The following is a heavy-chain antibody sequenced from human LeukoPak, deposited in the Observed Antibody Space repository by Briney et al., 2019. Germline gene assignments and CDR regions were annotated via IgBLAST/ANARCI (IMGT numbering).Heavy chain of an antibody. CDR3: ATYAAGFYYYYYMDV. J-gene: IGHJ6*03. CDR1: GGSISGYY. D-gene: IGHD6-13*01. CDR2: INHSGST. V-gene: IGHV4-34*01. Sequence: SETLSLTCDVYGGSISGYYWSWIRQPPGKGLEWIGEINHSGSTNYNPSLKSRVTISVDTSKNQISLKLSSVTAADTAVYYCATYAAGFYYYYYMDVWGKGTTVTVSS.